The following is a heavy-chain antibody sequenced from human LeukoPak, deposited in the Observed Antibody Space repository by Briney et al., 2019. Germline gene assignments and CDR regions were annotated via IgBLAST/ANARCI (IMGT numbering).Heavy chain of an antibody. D-gene: IGHD6-13*01. J-gene: IGHJ4*02. V-gene: IGHV3-74*01. CDR1: GFTFSSYW. CDR3: ARDPYSSSWYYFGY. Sequence: GGSLRLSCAASGFTFSSYWMHWVRQAPGKGLVWVSRINSDGSSTNYADSVKGQFTISRDNAKNTLYLEMNSLRAEDTAVYYCARDPYSSSWYYFGYWGQGTLVTVSS. CDR2: INSDGSST.